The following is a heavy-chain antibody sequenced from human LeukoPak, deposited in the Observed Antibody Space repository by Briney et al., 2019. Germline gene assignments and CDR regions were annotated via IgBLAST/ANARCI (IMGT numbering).Heavy chain of an antibody. Sequence: PGRSLRLSCAASGFTFSSYGMHWVRQAPGKGLEWVSIIYKDGTTYYTDSVRGRFTISRDNSKNTLYLQMNSLRAEDTAVYYCARWYYSTYYDYWGPGTLVTVSP. CDR2: IYKDGTT. J-gene: IGHJ4*02. V-gene: IGHV3-53*01. D-gene: IGHD2-2*01. CDR1: GFTFSSYG. CDR3: ARWYYSTYYDY.